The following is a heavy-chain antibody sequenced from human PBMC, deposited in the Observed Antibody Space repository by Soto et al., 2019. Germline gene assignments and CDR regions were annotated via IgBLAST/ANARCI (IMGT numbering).Heavy chain of an antibody. CDR1: GYTFTSYA. CDR3: ARDHTHFGVPNYNWFDP. D-gene: IGHD3-3*01. J-gene: IGHJ5*02. Sequence: QVQLVQPGAEVKKPGASVKVSCKASGYTFTSYAMHWVRQAPGQRLEWMGWINAGNGNTKYSQKFQGRVTITRDTSASTAYMELSSLRSEDTAVYYCARDHTHFGVPNYNWFDPWGQGTLVTVSS. V-gene: IGHV1-3*01. CDR2: INAGNGNT.